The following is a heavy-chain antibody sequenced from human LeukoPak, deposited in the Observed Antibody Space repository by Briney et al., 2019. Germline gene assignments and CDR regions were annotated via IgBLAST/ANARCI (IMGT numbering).Heavy chain of an antibody. CDR2: IYTSGST. CDR3: ASGVTIFGVVIDDY. J-gene: IGHJ4*02. CDR1: GGSISGYY. D-gene: IGHD3-3*01. Sequence: SETLSVTCTVSGGSISGYYWSWIRQPAGKGVECIGRIYTSGSTNYNPSLKSRVTMSVDTSKNQFSLKLSSVTAADTAVYYCASGVTIFGVVIDDYWGQGTLVTVSS. V-gene: IGHV4-4*07.